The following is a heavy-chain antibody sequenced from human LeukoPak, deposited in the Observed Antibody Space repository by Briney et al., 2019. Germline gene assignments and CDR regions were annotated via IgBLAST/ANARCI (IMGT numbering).Heavy chain of an antibody. CDR1: GCTFTSYD. Sequence: ASVKVSCKASGCTFTSYDINWVRQATGQGLEWMGWMNPNSGNTGYAQKFQGRVTITRNTSISTAYMELSSLRSEDTAVYYCARGEGGSSGYYLNYWGQGTLVTVSS. CDR2: MNPNSGNT. CDR3: ARGEGGSSGYYLNY. V-gene: IGHV1-8*03. D-gene: IGHD3-22*01. J-gene: IGHJ4*02.